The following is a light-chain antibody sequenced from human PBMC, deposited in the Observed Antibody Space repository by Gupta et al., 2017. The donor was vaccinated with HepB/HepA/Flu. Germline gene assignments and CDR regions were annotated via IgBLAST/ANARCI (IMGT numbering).Light chain of an antibody. Sequence: QSVLTQPPSASGTPGQRVTISCSGSTSNIGGNTVNWYQQLPGTAPKLLIYPDDQRPSGVPDRFSGSRSGTSGSLAISGLQSEDEADYYCASWDDSLNGLYVFGTGTKVTVL. V-gene: IGLV1-44*01. CDR1: TSNIGGNT. CDR3: ASWDDSLNGLYV. CDR2: PDD. J-gene: IGLJ1*01.